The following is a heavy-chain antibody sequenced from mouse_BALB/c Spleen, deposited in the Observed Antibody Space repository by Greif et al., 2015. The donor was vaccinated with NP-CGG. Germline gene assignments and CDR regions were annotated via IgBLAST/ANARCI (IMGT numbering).Heavy chain of an antibody. J-gene: IGHJ2*01. CDR1: GFNIKDYY. CDR2: IDPENGNT. V-gene: IGHV14-1*02. Sequence: VQLQQSGAELVRPGALVKLSCKASGFNIKDYYMHWVKQRPEQGLEWIGWIDPENGNTIYDPKFQGKASITADTSSNTAYLQLSSLTSEDTAVYYCAMYGNLFDYWGQGTTLTVSS. CDR3: AMYGNLFDY. D-gene: IGHD2-10*02.